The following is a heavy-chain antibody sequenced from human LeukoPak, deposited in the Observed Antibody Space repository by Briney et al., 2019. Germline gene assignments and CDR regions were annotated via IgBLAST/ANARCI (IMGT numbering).Heavy chain of an antibody. J-gene: IGHJ4*02. CDR3: AREANYYGSGSYFEGTFDY. Sequence: SETLSLTCAVSGGSISSYYWSWIRQPPGKGLEWIGYIYYTGSANYNPSLKSRVTMSVDTSKNQFSLKLSSVTAADTAVYYCAREANYYGSGSYFEGTFDYWGQGSLVTVSS. CDR1: GGSISSYY. D-gene: IGHD3-10*01. CDR2: IYYTGSA. V-gene: IGHV4-59*12.